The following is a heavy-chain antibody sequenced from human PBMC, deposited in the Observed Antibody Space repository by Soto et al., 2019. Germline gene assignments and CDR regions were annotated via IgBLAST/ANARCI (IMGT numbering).Heavy chain of an antibody. Sequence: QLQLQESGPGLVKPSESLSLTCTVSGGSISSSSYYWGWIRQPPGKWLEWIGSVYYSGSTYYNPSLKSRVTISVDTFKNQFSLKLSSVTAADTAVYYCARLDYGDYVSLLMEYWGQGTLVTVSS. V-gene: IGHV4-39*01. D-gene: IGHD4-17*01. CDR3: ARLDYGDYVSLLMEY. CDR2: VYYSGST. CDR1: GGSISSSSYY. J-gene: IGHJ4*02.